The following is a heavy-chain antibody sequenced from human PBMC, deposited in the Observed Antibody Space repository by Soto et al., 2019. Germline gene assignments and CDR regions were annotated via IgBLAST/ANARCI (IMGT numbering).Heavy chain of an antibody. CDR2: IMPVFRTP. CDR1: GGTFRTAA. V-gene: IGHV1-69*12. D-gene: IGHD2-8*01. J-gene: IGHJ6*02. Sequence: QVQLEQSGAEVKKPGSSVKVSCKASGGTFRTAAVSWVRQAPGQGHEWMGGIMPVFRTPDYAQKFHGRVTITADESTSTAYMELSGLRSADTAVYYCARDNDRPQLGGNYYYILDVWGQGTTITVSS. CDR3: ARDNDRPQLGGNYYYILDV.